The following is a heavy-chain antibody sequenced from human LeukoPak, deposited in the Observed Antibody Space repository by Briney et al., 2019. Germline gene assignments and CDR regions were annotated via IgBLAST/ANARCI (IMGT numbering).Heavy chain of an antibody. V-gene: IGHV1-69*04. CDR2: IIPILGIA. CDR3: ARDCGSTSCSSSRYNWFDP. D-gene: IGHD2-2*01. Sequence: VASVKVSCKASGGTFSSYAISWVRQAPGQGLEWMGRIIPILGIANYAQKFQGRVTITADKSTSTAYMELSSLRSEDTAVYYCARDCGSTSCSSSRYNWFDPWGQGTLVTVSS. CDR1: GGTFSSYA. J-gene: IGHJ5*02.